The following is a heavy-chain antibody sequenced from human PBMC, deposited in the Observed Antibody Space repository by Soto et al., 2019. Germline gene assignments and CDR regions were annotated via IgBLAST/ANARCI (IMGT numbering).Heavy chain of an antibody. Sequence: EVQLVESGGGLVKPGGSLRLSCAASGFTFSGHTINWVRQAPGKGLEWVSSVSSSSSYIYYADSVKGRFTVSRDNAKKSLYLQMNGLRAEDTAMYYCARCMGFDGSGYAFFDSWGQGTLVTVSS. CDR2: VSSSSSYI. D-gene: IGHD3-10*01. CDR3: ARCMGFDGSGYAFFDS. V-gene: IGHV3-21*01. J-gene: IGHJ4*02. CDR1: GFTFSGHT.